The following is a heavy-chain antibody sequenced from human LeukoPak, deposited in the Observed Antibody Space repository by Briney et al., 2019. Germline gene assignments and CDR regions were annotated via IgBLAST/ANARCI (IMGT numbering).Heavy chain of an antibody. Sequence: ASVKVSCKASGYTFTSYDINWVRQATGQGLEWMGWMNPNSGNTAYAQKSQGRVTMTRNTSISTAYMELSSLRSEDTAVYYCARRSFRGADDDWGQGTLVTVSS. V-gene: IGHV1-8*01. D-gene: IGHD3-10*01. J-gene: IGHJ4*02. CDR2: MNPNSGNT. CDR3: ARRSFRGADDD. CDR1: GYTFTSYD.